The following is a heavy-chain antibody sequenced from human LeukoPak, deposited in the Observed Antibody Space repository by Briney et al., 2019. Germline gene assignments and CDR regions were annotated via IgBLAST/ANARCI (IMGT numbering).Heavy chain of an antibody. Sequence: YPGGSLRLSCTASGFTFSTYAISWVRQAPGKGLEWVSTISGSGGSTYYAASVKGRFTISRDNSKNTLYLQMNSLRAENTAVYNCAKYSVQLWDNFDYWGQGTLVTVSS. CDR3: AKYSVQLWDNFDY. CDR2: ISGSGGST. CDR1: GFTFSTYA. V-gene: IGHV3-23*01. J-gene: IGHJ4*02. D-gene: IGHD5-18*01.